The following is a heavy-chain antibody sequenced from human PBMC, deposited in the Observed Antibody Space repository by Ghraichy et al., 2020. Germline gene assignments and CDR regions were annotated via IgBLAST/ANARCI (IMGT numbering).Heavy chain of an antibody. CDR2: IFSNDEK. CDR1: GFSLSNARMG. J-gene: IGHJ4*02. V-gene: IGHV2-26*01. D-gene: IGHD6-6*01. Sequence: SGPTLVKPTETLTLTCTVSGFSLSNARMGVSWIRQPPGKALEWLAHIFSNDEKSYSTSLKSRLTISKDTSKSQVVLTMTNMDPEDTATYYCARTHEQLGVWGFDYWGQGTLVTVSS. CDR3: ARTHEQLGVWGFDY.